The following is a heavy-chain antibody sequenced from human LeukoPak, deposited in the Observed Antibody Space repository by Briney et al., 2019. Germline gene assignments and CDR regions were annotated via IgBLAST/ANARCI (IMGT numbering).Heavy chain of an antibody. J-gene: IGHJ5*02. V-gene: IGHV4-31*03. D-gene: IGHD6-6*01. CDR1: GGSISSGGYY. CDR2: IYYSVST. CDR3: ARGGEDSSSSSWFDP. Sequence: SETLSLTCTVSGGSISSGGYYWSWIRQHPGKGLEWIGYIYYSVSTYYNPSLESRVTISVDTSKNQFSLKLSSVTAADTAVYYCARGGEDSSSSSWFDPWGQGTLVTVSS.